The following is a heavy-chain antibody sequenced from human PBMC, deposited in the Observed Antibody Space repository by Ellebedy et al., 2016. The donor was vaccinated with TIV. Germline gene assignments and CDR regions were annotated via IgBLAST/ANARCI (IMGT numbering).Heavy chain of an antibody. J-gene: IGHJ4*02. CDR1: GFTVSSNY. D-gene: IGHD3-22*01. CDR3: ARDLYDSSGYYYYY. CDR2: IHSGGST. Sequence: PGGSLRLSCAASGFTVSSNYMSWVRQAPGKGLEWVSVIHSGGSTYYADSVKGRFSISRDNSKNTLYLQMNSLRAEDTAVYYCARDLYDSSGYYYYYWGQGTLVTVSS. V-gene: IGHV3-53*01.